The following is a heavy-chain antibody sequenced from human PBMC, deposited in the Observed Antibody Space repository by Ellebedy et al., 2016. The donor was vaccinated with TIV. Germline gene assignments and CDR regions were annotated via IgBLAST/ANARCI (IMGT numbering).Heavy chain of an antibody. CDR1: GFTFSNYA. D-gene: IGHD1-14*01. CDR2: FSVSGDST. V-gene: IGHV3-23*01. J-gene: IGHJ4*02. CDR3: AKGRSGTYIHHAFDY. Sequence: PGGSLRLSCAASGFTFSNYAMSWVRQAPGRGLEWVSGFSVSGDSTYYTDSVKGRFTISRGNSKNTLYLQMNSLRAEDTAIYYCAKGRSGTYIHHAFDYWGQGTLVTVSS.